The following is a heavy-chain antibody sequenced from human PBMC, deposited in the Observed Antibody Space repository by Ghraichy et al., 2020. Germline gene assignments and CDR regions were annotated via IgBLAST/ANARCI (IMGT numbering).Heavy chain of an antibody. CDR3: AKDQGRGGSIQVHATPYYYCYGLDA. CDR1: GFTFSDYA. CDR2: FSLSGGRT. D-gene: IGHD2-15*01. J-gene: IGHJ6*02. V-gene: IGHV3-23*01. Sequence: GGSLRLSCAASGFTFSDYAMSWVRQAPGKGLEWVSSFSLSGGRTYYAESVKGRFTISGDNSENTLYLQMDGLRTEDTAVYYCAKDQGRGGSIQVHATPYYYCYGLDAWGQGTTVTVSS.